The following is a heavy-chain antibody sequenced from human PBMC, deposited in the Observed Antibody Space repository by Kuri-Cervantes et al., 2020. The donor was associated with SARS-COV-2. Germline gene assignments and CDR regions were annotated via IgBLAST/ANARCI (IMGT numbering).Heavy chain of an antibody. CDR3: ARDHGSFRITAAGIDAFDI. CDR2: IYYSGST. CDR1: GGSISSYY. D-gene: IGHD6-13*01. Sequence: GSLRLSCTVSGGSISSYYWSWIRQPPGKGLEWIGYIYYSGSTNYNPSLNSRVTISVDTSKNQFSLKLSSVTAADTAVYYCARDHGSFRITAAGIDAFDIWGQGKMVTVSS. J-gene: IGHJ3*02. V-gene: IGHV4-59*01.